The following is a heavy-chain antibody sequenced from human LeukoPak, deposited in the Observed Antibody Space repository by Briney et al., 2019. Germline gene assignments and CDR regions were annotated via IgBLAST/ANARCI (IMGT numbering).Heavy chain of an antibody. Sequence: GSLRLSCAASGFTFSSYAMSWVRQAPGKGLEWIGEINHSGSTNYNPSLKSRVTISVDTSKNQFSLKLSSVTAADTAVYYCARIGSTLTFDYWGQGTLVTVSS. CDR1: GFTFSSYA. V-gene: IGHV4-34*01. CDR3: ARIGSTLTFDY. D-gene: IGHD2-2*01. CDR2: INHSGST. J-gene: IGHJ4*02.